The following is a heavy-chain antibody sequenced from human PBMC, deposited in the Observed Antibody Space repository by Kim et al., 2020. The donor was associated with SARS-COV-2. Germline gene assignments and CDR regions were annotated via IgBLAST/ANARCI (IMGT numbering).Heavy chain of an antibody. J-gene: IGHJ4*02. V-gene: IGHV3-15*01. CDR3: TTRIFGVVIIPTTLLDY. CDR2: IKSKTDGGTT. Sequence: GGSLRLSCAASGFTFSNAWMSWVRQAPGKGLEWVGRIKSKTDGGTTDYAAPVKGRFTISRDDSKNTLYLQMNSLKTEDTAVYYCTTRIFGVVIIPTTLLDYWGQGTLVTVSS. CDR1: GFTFSNAW. D-gene: IGHD3-3*01.